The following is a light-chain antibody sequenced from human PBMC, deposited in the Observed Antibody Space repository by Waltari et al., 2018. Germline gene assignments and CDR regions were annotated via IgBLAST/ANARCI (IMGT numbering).Light chain of an antibody. Sequence: QSALTQPRSVSGSPGHSVPIPCTENNSGWWRFNYLSWHQQHPGKAPKLMIYDVNKRPSGVPDRFSGSKSGNTASLTISGLQAEDEADYYCCSYAGSYTLVFGGGTKLTVL. CDR1: NSGWWRFNY. CDR2: DVN. V-gene: IGLV2-11*01. CDR3: CSYAGSYTLV. J-gene: IGLJ3*02.